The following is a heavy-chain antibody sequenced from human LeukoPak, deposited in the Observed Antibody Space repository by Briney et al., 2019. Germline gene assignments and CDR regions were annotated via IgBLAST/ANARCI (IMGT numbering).Heavy chain of an antibody. CDR3: ASRQVDGAFDY. Sequence: SETLSLTCAVYGGSFSGYYWSWIRQPPGKGLEWIGEINHSGSTNYNPSLKSRVTISVDTSKNQFSLKLSSVTAADTAVYYCASRQVDGAFDYWGQGTLVTVSS. CDR2: INHSGST. CDR1: GGSFSGYY. V-gene: IGHV4-34*01. J-gene: IGHJ4*02. D-gene: IGHD2-2*01.